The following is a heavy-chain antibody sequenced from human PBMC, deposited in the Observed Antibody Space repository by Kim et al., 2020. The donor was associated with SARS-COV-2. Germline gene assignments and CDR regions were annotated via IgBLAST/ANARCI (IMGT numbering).Heavy chain of an antibody. J-gene: IGHJ4*02. V-gene: IGHV1-24*01. D-gene: IGHD7-27*01. Sequence: ASVKVSCKVSGYRFTDLSMHWVRQSPEKWLEWLGGFEPEDGEAIYALEFQGRVAFTADTRGDTAYMELSSLRSDDTAIYYCVSGEPTDYWGQGTLVTVSS. CDR1: GYRFTDLS. CDR2: FEPEDGEA. CDR3: VSGEPTDY.